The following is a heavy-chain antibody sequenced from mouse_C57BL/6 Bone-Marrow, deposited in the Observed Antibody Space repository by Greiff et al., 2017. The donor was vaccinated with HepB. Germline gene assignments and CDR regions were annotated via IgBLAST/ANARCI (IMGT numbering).Heavy chain of an antibody. CDR2: IWWDDDK. V-gene: IGHV8-8*01. J-gene: IGHJ3*01. D-gene: IGHD1-1*01. Sequence: QVQLQQSGPGILQPSQTLSLTCSFSGFSLSTFGMGVGWIRQPSGKGLEWLAHIWWDDDKYYNPALKSRLTISKDTSKNQVFLKIANVDTADTATYYCARIRATVVARDCSFAYWGQGTLVTVSA. CDR3: ARIRATVVARDCSFAY. CDR1: GFSLSTFGMG.